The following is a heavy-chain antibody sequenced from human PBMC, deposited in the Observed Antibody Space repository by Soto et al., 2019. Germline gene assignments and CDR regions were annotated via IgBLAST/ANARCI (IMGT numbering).Heavy chain of an antibody. V-gene: IGHV1-3*01. CDR1: GYTFTSYA. J-gene: IGHJ4*02. CDR2: INAGNGNT. Sequence: QVQLVQSGAEVKKPAASVKVSCKASGYTFTSYAMHWVRQAAGQRLEWMGWINAGNGNTKYSQKFQGRVTITRDTSASKAYMEMSSLRSEDTAVYYCARDRGYSYEYFDYWGQGTLVTVSS. D-gene: IGHD5-18*01. CDR3: ARDRGYSYEYFDY.